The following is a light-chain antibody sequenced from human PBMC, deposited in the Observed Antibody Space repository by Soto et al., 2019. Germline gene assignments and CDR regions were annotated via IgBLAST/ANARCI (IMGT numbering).Light chain of an antibody. J-gene: IGLJ1*01. Sequence: QSALTQPASVSGSPGQSITISCTGTSSDVGGYNYVSWYQQHPGKAPKLMIYEVSNRPSGVSNRFSGSKSGNTASLTISGLQAGDEADYYCSSYTSSSTPYVFGTGTKV. CDR2: EVS. V-gene: IGLV2-14*01. CDR1: SSDVGGYNY. CDR3: SSYTSSSTPYV.